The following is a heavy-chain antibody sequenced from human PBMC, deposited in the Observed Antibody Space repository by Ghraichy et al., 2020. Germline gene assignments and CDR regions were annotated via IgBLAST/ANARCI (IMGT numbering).Heavy chain of an antibody. CDR3: ASLNPTYYYYGMDV. CDR2: IKQDGSEK. J-gene: IGHJ6*02. V-gene: IGHV3-7*01. CDR1: GFTFSSYW. Sequence: GESLNISCAASGFTFSSYWMSWVRQAPGKGLEWVANIKQDGSEKYYVDSVKGRFTISRDNAKNSLYLQMNSLRAEDTAVYYCASLNPTYYYYGMDVWGQGTTVTVSS.